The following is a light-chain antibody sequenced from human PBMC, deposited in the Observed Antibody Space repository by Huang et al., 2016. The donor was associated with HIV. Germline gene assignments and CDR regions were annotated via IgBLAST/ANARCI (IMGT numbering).Light chain of an antibody. CDR1: QSVSSN. Sequence: EIVMTQSPATLSVSPGERATLSCRASQSVSSNLAWYQQKPGQAPRLLNYAASTRATGIPARYSGSGSGTEFTLTISSLQSEDFAVYYCQQYNNWPRTFGQGTKVEIK. V-gene: IGKV3-15*01. CDR2: AAS. CDR3: QQYNNWPRT. J-gene: IGKJ1*01.